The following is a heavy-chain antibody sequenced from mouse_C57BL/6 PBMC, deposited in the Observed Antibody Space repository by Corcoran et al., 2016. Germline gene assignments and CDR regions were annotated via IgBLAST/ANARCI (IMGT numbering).Heavy chain of an antibody. CDR3: ARRASTAQAPYAMDY. Sequence: QVTLKESGPGILQSSQTLSLTCSFSGFSLSTSGMGVSWIRQPSGKGLEGLAHIYWDDDKRYNPSLKSRLTISKDTSRNQVFLKITSVDTVDTATYYCARRASTAQAPYAMDYWGQGTSVTVSS. CDR2: IYWDDDK. V-gene: IGHV8-12*01. CDR1: GFSLSTSGMG. D-gene: IGHD3-2*02. J-gene: IGHJ4*01.